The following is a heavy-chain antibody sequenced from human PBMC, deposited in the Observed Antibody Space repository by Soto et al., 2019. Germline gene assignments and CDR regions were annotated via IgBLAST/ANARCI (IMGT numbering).Heavy chain of an antibody. Sequence: SETLSLTCSGSDDSINSDKYYWGWIRQPPGKGLEWIGSIYYRGNAYYNPSLQTRVTISLDKSKSQFSLKLNSVTAADSAVYFCAGLEVLATTSSYFDSWGLGALLTVSS. CDR3: AGLEVLATTSSYFDS. CDR1: DDSINSDKYY. D-gene: IGHD2-8*02. V-gene: IGHV4-39*01. J-gene: IGHJ4*02. CDR2: IYYRGNA.